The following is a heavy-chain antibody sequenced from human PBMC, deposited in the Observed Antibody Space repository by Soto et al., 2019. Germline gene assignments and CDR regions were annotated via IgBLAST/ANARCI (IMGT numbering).Heavy chain of an antibody. Sequence: PSQTLSLTCAISGDSVSSYSAAWNWIRQSPSGGLEWLGRTYYRSRFFSDYAQSVKSRIIINPDTSKNQFSLQLKSLNPEDTAVSYCVRDRYSISGWFDPWGQGTPVTVSS. CDR3: VRDRYSISGWFDP. CDR2: TYYRSRFFS. CDR1: GDSVSSYSAA. V-gene: IGHV6-1*01. D-gene: IGHD3-10*01. J-gene: IGHJ5*02.